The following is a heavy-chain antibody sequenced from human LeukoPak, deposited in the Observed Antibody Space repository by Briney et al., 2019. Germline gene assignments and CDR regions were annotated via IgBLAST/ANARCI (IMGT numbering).Heavy chain of an antibody. CDR1: GASISSYY. V-gene: IGHV4-59*12. Sequence: PSESLSLTCTVSGASISSYYWSWIRQPPGKGLEWIGYIYYSGSTNYNPSLKSRVTISVDTSKNQFSLKLSSVTAADTAVYYCARFNATYAFDIWGQGTMVTVSS. CDR2: IYYSGST. D-gene: IGHD5-12*01. CDR3: ARFNATYAFDI. J-gene: IGHJ3*02.